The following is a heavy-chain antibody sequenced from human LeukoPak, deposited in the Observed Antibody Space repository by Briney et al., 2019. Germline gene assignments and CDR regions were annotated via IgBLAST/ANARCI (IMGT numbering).Heavy chain of an antibody. Sequence: GGSLRLSCAASGFTFSSYSMNWVRQAPGKGLEWVSSISSSSSYIYYADSVKVRFTISRDNAKNSLYLQMNSLRAEDTAVYYCARAFNWNDGNWFDPWGQGTLVTVSS. J-gene: IGHJ5*02. V-gene: IGHV3-21*01. CDR2: ISSSSSYI. CDR3: ARAFNWNDGNWFDP. D-gene: IGHD1-20*01. CDR1: GFTFSSYS.